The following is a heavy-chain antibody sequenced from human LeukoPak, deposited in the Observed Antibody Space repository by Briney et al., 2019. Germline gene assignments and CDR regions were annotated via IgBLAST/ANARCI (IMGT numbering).Heavy chain of an antibody. CDR2: IYYSGNT. CDR1: GGSISSSTYY. J-gene: IGHJ4*02. V-gene: IGHV4-39*01. D-gene: IGHD2-8*01. Sequence: PSETLSLTCTVSGGSISSSTYYWGWIRQPPGKCLEWIGSIYYSGNTYYNPSLKSRVTISVDTSRNQFSLKLTSVTAADTAVYYCARIEKWVYYFDYWGQGTLVTVSS. CDR3: ARIEKWVYYFDY.